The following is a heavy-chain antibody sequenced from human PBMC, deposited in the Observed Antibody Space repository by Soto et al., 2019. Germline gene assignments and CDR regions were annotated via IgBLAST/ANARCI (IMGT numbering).Heavy chain of an antibody. CDR3: EKGYDSSGYYYAPYYGMDV. J-gene: IGHJ6*02. D-gene: IGHD3-22*01. CDR2: ISGSGGST. CDR1: GFTFSGYA. V-gene: IGHV3-23*01. Sequence: PVGSLRLSCAASGFTFSGYAMSWVRQAPGKGLEWVSAISGSGGSTYYADSVKGRFTISRDNSKNTLYLQMNSLRAENTAVYYCEKGYDSSGYYYAPYYGMDVWGQGTTVTVSS.